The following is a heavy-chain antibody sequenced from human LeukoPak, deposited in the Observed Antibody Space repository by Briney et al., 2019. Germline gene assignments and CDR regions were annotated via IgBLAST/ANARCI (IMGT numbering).Heavy chain of an antibody. CDR2: ISGSGGIT. CDR1: GFTFSNYA. Sequence: GGSLRLSCAASGFTFSNYAMSWVRQAPGKGLEWVSAISGSGGITYYADSVKGRFTISRDNSKNTLYLQMNSLRAEDTAVYYCARAQGGYSSGRRTFDYWGQGTLVTVSS. J-gene: IGHJ4*02. D-gene: IGHD6-19*01. V-gene: IGHV3-23*01. CDR3: ARAQGGYSSGRRTFDY.